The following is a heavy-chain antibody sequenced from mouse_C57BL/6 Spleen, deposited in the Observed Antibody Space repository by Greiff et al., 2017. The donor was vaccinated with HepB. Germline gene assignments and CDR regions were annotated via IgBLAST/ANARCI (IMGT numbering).Heavy chain of an antibody. V-gene: IGHV1-82*01. CDR3: ARTTTVVAENWYFDV. CDR2: IYPGDGDT. Sequence: VQLQQSGPELVKPGASVKISCKASGYAFSSSWMNWVKQRPGKGLEWIGRIYPGDGDTNYNGKFKGKATLTADKSSSTAYMQLSSLTSEDSAVYFCARTTTVVAENWYFDVWGTGTTVTVSS. D-gene: IGHD1-1*01. CDR1: GYAFSSSW. J-gene: IGHJ1*03.